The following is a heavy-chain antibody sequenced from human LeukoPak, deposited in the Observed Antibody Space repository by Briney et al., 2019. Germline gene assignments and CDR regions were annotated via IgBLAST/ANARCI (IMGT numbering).Heavy chain of an antibody. J-gene: IGHJ4*02. CDR1: GGSFSGYY. CDR3: AKTRMAYSSSWYDY. D-gene: IGHD6-13*01. CDR2: INHSGGT. V-gene: IGHV4-34*01. Sequence: PSETLSLTCAVYGGSFSGYYWSWIRQPPGKGLEWIGEINHSGGTNYNPSLKSRVTISVDTSKNQFSLKLSSVTAADTAVYYCAKTRMAYSSSWYDYWGQGTLVTVSS.